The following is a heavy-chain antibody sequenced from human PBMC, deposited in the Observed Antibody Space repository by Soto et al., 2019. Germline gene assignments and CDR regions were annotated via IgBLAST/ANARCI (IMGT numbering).Heavy chain of an antibody. V-gene: IGHV3-15*01. J-gene: IGHJ4*02. Sequence: EVQLVESGGGLVKPGGSLRLSCAASGFTFSNAWMSWVRQAPGKGLEWVGRIKSKTDGGTTDYAAPVKGRFTISRDDSKNTLYLQMNSLKTEDTAVYYCTTDPNSITIFGVAPPGDYWGQGTLVTVSS. D-gene: IGHD3-3*01. CDR2: IKSKTDGGTT. CDR1: GFTFSNAW. CDR3: TTDPNSITIFGVAPPGDY.